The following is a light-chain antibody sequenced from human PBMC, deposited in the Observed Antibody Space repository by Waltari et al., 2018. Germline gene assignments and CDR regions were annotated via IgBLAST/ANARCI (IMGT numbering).Light chain of an antibody. V-gene: IGLV2-23*01. CDR2: EGS. J-gene: IGLJ3*02. CDR3: CSYAGSNSWV. Sequence: QSAPTPTAPLSGPPGPSITISCTATSRDAGSYYLVSWYQQHPGKVPKFMIYEGSERPSGVSNRFSGTKSGNTATLTISGLQAEDEADYYCCSYAGSNSWVFGGGTKLTVV. CDR1: SRDAGSYYL.